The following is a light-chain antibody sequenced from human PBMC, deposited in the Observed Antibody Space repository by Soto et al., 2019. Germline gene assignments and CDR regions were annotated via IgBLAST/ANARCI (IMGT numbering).Light chain of an antibody. J-gene: IGLJ1*01. V-gene: IGLV2-8*01. CDR3: SSDAGNYNYV. Sequence: QSVLTQPPSAPGSPGQSVTIPCTGTSSDVGAYDHVSWYQQHPDKAPKLIIYEVTKRPAGVPDRFSGSKSGNTASLTVSGLQAEDEADYYCSSDAGNYNYVFGTGTKVTVL. CDR1: SSDVGAYDH. CDR2: EVT.